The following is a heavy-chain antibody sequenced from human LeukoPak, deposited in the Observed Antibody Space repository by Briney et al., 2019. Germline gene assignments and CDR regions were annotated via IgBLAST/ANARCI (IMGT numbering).Heavy chain of an antibody. CDR3: ASLTYYDFWSGYGIFDP. Sequence: ASVKVSCKASGYTLTSYCISWVRQAPGQGLEWMGWISAYNGNTNYAQKLQGRVTMTTDPSTSTAYMELGSLRSADTAVYYCASLTYYDFWSGYGIFDPWGQGTLVTVSS. D-gene: IGHD3-3*01. CDR1: GYTLTSYC. CDR2: ISAYNGNT. J-gene: IGHJ5*02. V-gene: IGHV1-18*01.